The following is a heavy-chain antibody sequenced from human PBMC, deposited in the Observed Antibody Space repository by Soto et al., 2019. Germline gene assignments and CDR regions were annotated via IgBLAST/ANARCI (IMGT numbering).Heavy chain of an antibody. D-gene: IGHD4-17*01. CDR1: GGSISSGGYY. Sequence: PSETLSLTCTVSGGSISSGGYYWSWIRQHPGKGLEWIGYIYYSGSTYYNPSLKSRVTISVDTSKNQFSLKLSSVTAADTAVYYCARSPPVTTHVFDYWGQGTLVTV. J-gene: IGHJ4*02. CDR2: IYYSGST. CDR3: ARSPPVTTHVFDY. V-gene: IGHV4-31*03.